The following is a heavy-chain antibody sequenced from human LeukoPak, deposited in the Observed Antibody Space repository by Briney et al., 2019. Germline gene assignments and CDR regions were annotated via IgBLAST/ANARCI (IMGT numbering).Heavy chain of an antibody. CDR2: IIPIFGTA. CDR3: AREGDCSSTGCYRAYNWFDP. D-gene: IGHD2-2*02. CDR1: GGTFSSYA. Sequence: SVKVSCKASGGTFSSYAISWVRQAPGQGLEWMGGIIPIFGTANYAQKFQGRVTITTDESTSTAYMELSSLRSEDTAVYYCAREGDCSSTGCYRAYNWFDPWGQGTLVTVSS. V-gene: IGHV1-69*05. J-gene: IGHJ5*02.